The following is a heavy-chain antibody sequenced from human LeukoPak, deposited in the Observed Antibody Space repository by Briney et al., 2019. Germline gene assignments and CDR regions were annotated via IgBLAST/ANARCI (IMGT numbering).Heavy chain of an antibody. CDR1: GFTFRNYA. Sequence: GGSLRLSCAASGFTFRNYAMSWVRQAPGKGLEWVSAISASGDSTYYVDSVKGRFTISRDNAKNSLYLQMNSLRAEDTAVYYCARGQWFRAFWSRGTPVTVSS. CDR2: ISASGDST. D-gene: IGHD3-10*01. J-gene: IGHJ4*02. CDR3: ARGQWFRAF. V-gene: IGHV3-23*01.